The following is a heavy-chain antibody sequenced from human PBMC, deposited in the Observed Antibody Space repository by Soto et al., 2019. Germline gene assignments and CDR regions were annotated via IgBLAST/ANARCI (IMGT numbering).Heavy chain of an antibody. J-gene: IGHJ3*01. D-gene: IGHD1-1*01. CDR1: GYTFTSYY. CDR2: IYPSDGST. V-gene: IGHV1-46*03. CDR3: GRVLAGNWNGDPSGGAFDL. Sequence: ASVKVSCKASGYTFTSYYMHWVRQAPGQGLEWMGRIYPSDGSTSYAQKFQGRVTMTGDTSTSTAYMELSSLSSEDTAVYYCGRVLAGNWNGDPSGGAFDLCGQSTKVPVSS.